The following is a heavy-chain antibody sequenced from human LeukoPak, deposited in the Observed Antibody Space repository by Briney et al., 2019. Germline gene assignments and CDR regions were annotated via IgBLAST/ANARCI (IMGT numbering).Heavy chain of an antibody. CDR2: ISGSGGST. CDR1: GFTFSSYA. Sequence: GGSLRLSCAASGFTFSSYAMSWVRQAPGKGLEWVSAISGSGGSTYYADSVKGRFTISRDNSKNTLYLQMNSLRAEDTAVYYCAKLGAAAGYYYYYGMDVWGQGTTVTVSS. CDR3: AKLGAAAGYYYYYGMDV. V-gene: IGHV3-23*01. D-gene: IGHD6-13*01. J-gene: IGHJ6*02.